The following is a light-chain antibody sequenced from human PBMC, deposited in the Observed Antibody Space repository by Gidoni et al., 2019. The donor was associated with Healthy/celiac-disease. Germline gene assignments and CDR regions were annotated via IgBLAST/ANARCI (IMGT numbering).Light chain of an antibody. CDR1: QSINSY. J-gene: IGKJ4*01. Sequence: IQMTQSPSSLSASVGDRVSIPCRASQSINSYLNWYQQKPGKAPKLLIYAASSLQSGVPSRFSGSGSGTDFTLTISSLQPEDFATYYCQQSHSTPSTFGGGTQVDIK. V-gene: IGKV1-39*01. CDR2: AAS. CDR3: QQSHSTPST.